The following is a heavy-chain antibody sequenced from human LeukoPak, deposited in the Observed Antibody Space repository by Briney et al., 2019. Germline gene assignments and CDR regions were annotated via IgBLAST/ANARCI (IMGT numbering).Heavy chain of an antibody. CDR1: GGSFSGYY. D-gene: IGHD3-22*01. J-gene: IGHJ4*02. Sequence: SETLSLTCAVYGGSFSGYYWSWIRQPPGKGLEWIGEINHSGSTNYNPSLKSRVTMSVDTSKNQFSLKLSSVTAADTAVYYCARDRSYYDSSGYSGNTYFDYWGQGTLVTVSS. CDR3: ARDRSYYDSSGYSGNTYFDY. CDR2: INHSGST. V-gene: IGHV4-34*01.